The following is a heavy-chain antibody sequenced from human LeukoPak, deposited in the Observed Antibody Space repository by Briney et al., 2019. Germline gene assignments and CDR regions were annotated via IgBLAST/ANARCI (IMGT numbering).Heavy chain of an antibody. CDR2: IYYSGST. J-gene: IGHJ4*02. V-gene: IGHV4-39*01. CDR3: ASNHSPGYCSSTSCPFDY. Sequence: LETLSLTCTVSGGSISSSSYYWGWIRQPPGKGLEWIGSIYYSGSTYYNPSLKSRVTISVDTSKNQFSLKLSSVTAADTAVYYCASNHSPGYCSSTSCPFDYWGQGTLVTVSS. CDR1: GGSISSSSYY. D-gene: IGHD2-2*01.